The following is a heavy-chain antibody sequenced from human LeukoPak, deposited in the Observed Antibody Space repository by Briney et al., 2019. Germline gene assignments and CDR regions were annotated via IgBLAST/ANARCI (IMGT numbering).Heavy chain of an antibody. J-gene: IGHJ5*02. Sequence: PGGSLRLSCAASGFTFSSYGMHWVCQAPGKGLQWVAVIWYDGSNKYYADSVKGRFTISRDNSKITLYLQMNSLRSADTAVYYCAKDRRTAMAPTRANNWFDPWGQGTLVTLSS. CDR3: AKDRRTAMAPTRANNWFDP. CDR2: IWYDGSNK. D-gene: IGHD5-18*01. CDR1: GFTFSSYG. V-gene: IGHV3-33*06.